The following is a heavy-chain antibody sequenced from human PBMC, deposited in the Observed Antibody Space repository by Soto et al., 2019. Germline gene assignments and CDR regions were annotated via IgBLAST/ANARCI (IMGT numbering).Heavy chain of an antibody. D-gene: IGHD4-17*01. CDR3: TTAIRVTTLLDGQGMEYYYYYYGMDV. V-gene: IGHV3-15*07. J-gene: IGHJ6*02. CDR1: GFTFSNAW. CDR2: IKSKTDGGTT. Sequence: EVQLVESGGGLVKPGGSLRLSCAASGFTFSNAWMNWVRQAPGKGLEWVGRIKSKTDGGTTDYAAPVKGRFTISRDDSKNTLYLQMNSLKTEDTAVYYCTTAIRVTTLLDGQGMEYYYYYYGMDVWGQGTTVTVSS.